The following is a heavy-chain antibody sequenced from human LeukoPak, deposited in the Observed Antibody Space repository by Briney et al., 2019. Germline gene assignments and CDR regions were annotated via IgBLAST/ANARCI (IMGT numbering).Heavy chain of an antibody. Sequence: GGSLRLSCAASGFTVSSNHKSWVRQAPGKGLEWVSVIFSGGTTYYADSVKGRFTISRDNSKNTLYLQMNSLRADDTAVYYCARFSGYSYGAYFDYWGQGTLVTVSS. J-gene: IGHJ4*02. V-gene: IGHV3-53*01. D-gene: IGHD5-18*01. CDR1: GFTVSSNH. CDR2: IFSGGTT. CDR3: ARFSGYSYGAYFDY.